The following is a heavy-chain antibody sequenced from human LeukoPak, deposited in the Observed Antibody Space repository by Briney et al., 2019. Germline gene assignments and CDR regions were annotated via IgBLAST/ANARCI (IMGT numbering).Heavy chain of an antibody. CDR3: ARDQDYYGSGSYGPDY. D-gene: IGHD3-10*01. J-gene: IGHJ4*02. Sequence: SETLSLTCNVSGYSITSGYYWGWIRQPPGKGLEWIGSIYHSGSTFYNPSLKSRVTISVDTSKNQFSLKLSSVTAADTAVYYCARDQDYYGSGSYGPDYWGQGTLVTVSS. CDR1: GYSITSGYY. V-gene: IGHV4-38-2*02. CDR2: IYHSGST.